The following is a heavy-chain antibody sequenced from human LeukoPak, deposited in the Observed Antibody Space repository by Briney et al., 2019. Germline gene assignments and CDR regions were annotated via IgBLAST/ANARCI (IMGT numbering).Heavy chain of an antibody. CDR1: GGTFSSYG. CDR2: IIPIFRTT. Sequence: SVKVSCKASGGTFSSYGVSWVRQAPGQRLEWMGGIIPIFRTTTYAQKFRGRVMITADESMSTAYMELSSLRSEDTAVYYCARTQRAGYNVYHFDYWGQGTLVTVSS. V-gene: IGHV1-69*01. CDR3: ARTQRAGYNVYHFDY. D-gene: IGHD5-24*01. J-gene: IGHJ4*02.